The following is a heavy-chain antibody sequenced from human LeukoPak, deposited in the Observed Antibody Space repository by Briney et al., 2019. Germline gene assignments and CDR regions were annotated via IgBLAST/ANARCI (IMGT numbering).Heavy chain of an antibody. CDR3: ARASSGWDFDY. V-gene: IGHV3-48*03. CDR1: GFSFRTYE. J-gene: IGHJ4*02. D-gene: IGHD6-19*01. Sequence: GGSLRLSCAASGFSFRTYEMNWVRQAPGKGPEWLSYISSGGSTMYYADSVKGRFTISRDNAKNSLYLQMSSLRADDTAVYYCARASSGWDFDYWGQGTLVTVSS. CDR2: ISSGGSTM.